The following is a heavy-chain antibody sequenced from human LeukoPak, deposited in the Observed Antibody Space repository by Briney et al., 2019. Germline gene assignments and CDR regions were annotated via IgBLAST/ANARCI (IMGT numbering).Heavy chain of an antibody. V-gene: IGHV4-39*07. CDR3: ARTRPSGITMVRGVIRAWATIDY. Sequence: SETLSLTCTVSGGSISSGPYYWSWIRQPPGKGLEWIGEINHSGSTNYNPSLKSRVTISVDTSKNQFSLKLSSVTAADTAVYYCARTRPSGITMVRGVIRAWATIDYWGQGTLVTVSS. CDR1: GGSISSGPYY. CDR2: INHSGST. D-gene: IGHD3-10*01. J-gene: IGHJ4*02.